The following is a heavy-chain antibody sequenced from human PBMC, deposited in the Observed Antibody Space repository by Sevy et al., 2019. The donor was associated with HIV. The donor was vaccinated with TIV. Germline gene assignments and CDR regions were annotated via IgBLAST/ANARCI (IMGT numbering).Heavy chain of an antibody. CDR1: GFTFSSYG. CDR2: ISYDGSNK. V-gene: IGHV3-30*18. Sequence: GGSLRLSCAASGFTFSSYGMHWVRQAPGKGLEWVAVISYDGSNKYYADSVKGRFTISRDNSKNTLYLQMNSLRAEDTAVYYCAKALDYVWGSYGPIDYWGQGTLVTVSS. J-gene: IGHJ4*02. D-gene: IGHD3-16*01. CDR3: AKALDYVWGSYGPIDY.